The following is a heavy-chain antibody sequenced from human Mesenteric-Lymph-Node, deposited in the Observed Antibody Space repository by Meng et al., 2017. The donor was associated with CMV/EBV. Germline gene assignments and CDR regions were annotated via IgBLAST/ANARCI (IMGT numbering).Heavy chain of an antibody. CDR2: IIPLFSTT. CDR3: ARELEDYYDRSGYFEY. J-gene: IGHJ4*02. Sequence: GTFSSYAISWVRQAPGQGLEWVGGIIPLFSTTNYAQKFQGRVTITTDDSSTTAYMELSSLSSEDTAVYYCARELEDYYDRSGYFEYWGQGTLVTVSS. V-gene: IGHV1-69*05. CDR1: GTFSSYA. D-gene: IGHD3-22*01.